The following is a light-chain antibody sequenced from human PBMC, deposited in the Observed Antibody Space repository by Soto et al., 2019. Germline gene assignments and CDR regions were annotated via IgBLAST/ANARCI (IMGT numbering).Light chain of an antibody. CDR1: QDIGND. Sequence: AIQMTQSPSSLSASVGDRVTITCRASQDIGNDLAWYQQIPGKAPELLISAASSLLSGVPSRFSGSGSGTDFTLTISSLQPEDFATYFCLQHSNFPFTFGQGTKLRVK. CDR3: LQHSNFPFT. V-gene: IGKV1-6*01. J-gene: IGKJ2*01. CDR2: AAS.